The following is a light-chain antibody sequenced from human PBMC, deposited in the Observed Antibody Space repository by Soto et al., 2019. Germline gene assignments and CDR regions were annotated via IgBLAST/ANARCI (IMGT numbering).Light chain of an antibody. CDR1: QSIDIN. CDR3: QQYNHCRGR. Sequence: VMTQSPATLSVSPGDRATISCRASQSIDINLAWYQQKPGQPPRLLIYGASTRVTGIPARFSGSGSGTEFTLTISSLQSEDFAAYYCQQYNHCRGRVGQGTKVDSK. CDR2: GAS. J-gene: IGKJ1*01. V-gene: IGKV3-15*01.